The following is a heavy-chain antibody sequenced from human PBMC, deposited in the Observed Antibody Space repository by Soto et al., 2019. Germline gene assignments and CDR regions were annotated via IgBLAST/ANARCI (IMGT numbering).Heavy chain of an antibody. J-gene: IGHJ5*02. CDR3: AKDDGTGA. V-gene: IGHV3-30*18. D-gene: IGHD1-1*01. CDR2: MLYDGTNI. Sequence: QVQLVESGGGVVQPGRSLRLSCAASGFSFSTFGMHWVRQAPGKGLEWLAGMLYDGTNIHYADSVQGRFTISRDSSKNTGYLEMNNLRAEDTAVYFGAKDDGTGAWGQGTLVTVSS. CDR1: GFSFSTFG.